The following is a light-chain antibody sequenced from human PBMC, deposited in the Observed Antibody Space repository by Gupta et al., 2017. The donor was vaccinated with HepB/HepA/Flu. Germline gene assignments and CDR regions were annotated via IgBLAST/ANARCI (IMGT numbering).Light chain of an antibody. CDR1: ESISSDY. J-gene: IGKJ2*01. CDR3: QQYESFSRT. CDR2: GAS. V-gene: IGKV3-20*01. Sequence: EIVLTQSPGTLSLSPGERATLSCRASESISSDYFAWYQQKPGQAPRLLIYGASSRATGVPNRFSGGGSGTDFTLTISRLEPEDFAVYHCQQYESFSRTFGQGTKLEIK.